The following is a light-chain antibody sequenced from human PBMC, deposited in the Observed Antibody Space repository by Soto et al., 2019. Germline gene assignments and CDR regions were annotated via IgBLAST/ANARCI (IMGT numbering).Light chain of an antibody. CDR3: QQYNSYSFT. V-gene: IGKV1-5*03. J-gene: IGKJ1*01. CDR1: QTISSW. Sequence: DIQITESPSTLYESVGDRVTITCRASQTISSWLAWYQQKPGKAPKLLIYKASTLKSGVPSRFSGSGSVTEFTLTISSLQPDDFATYYCQQYNSYSFTFGQGTKV. CDR2: KAS.